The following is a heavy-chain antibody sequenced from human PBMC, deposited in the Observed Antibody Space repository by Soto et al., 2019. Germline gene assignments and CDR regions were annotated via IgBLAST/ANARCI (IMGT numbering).Heavy chain of an antibody. V-gene: IGHV4-59*01. CDR3: AKWGAATGTT. CDR1: GGSLSSYY. CDR2: VFDTGIT. Sequence: QVHLQQSGAGLVKPAETLSLTCSVSGGSLSSYYWSWIRQPPGKGLEWIGYVFDTGITKYNPSFKSRATISGDTSRNQFSLNLLAATAAETAVYYCAKWGAATGTTWGQGIRVNFSS. J-gene: IGHJ4*02. D-gene: IGHD1-1*01.